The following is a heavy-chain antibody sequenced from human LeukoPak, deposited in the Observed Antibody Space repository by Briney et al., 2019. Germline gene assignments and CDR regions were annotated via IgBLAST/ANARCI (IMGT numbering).Heavy chain of an antibody. CDR3: AHGKNRDYYYYYYMDV. CDR2: INHSGST. V-gene: IGHV4-34*01. CDR1: GGSFSGYY. Sequence: PSETLSLTCAVYGGSFSGYYWSWIRQPPGKGLEWIGEINHSGSTNYNPSLKSRVTISVDMSKNQFSLKLSSVTAADTAVYYWAHGKNRDYYYYYYMDVWGKGTTVTVSS. D-gene: IGHD1-14*01. J-gene: IGHJ6*03.